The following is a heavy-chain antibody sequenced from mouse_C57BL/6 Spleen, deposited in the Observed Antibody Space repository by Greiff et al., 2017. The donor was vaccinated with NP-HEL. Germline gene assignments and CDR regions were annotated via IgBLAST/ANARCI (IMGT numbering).Heavy chain of an antibody. CDR1: GYTFTDHT. V-gene: IGHV1-78*01. D-gene: IGHD1-1*01. J-gene: IGHJ1*03. CDR3: AREYYYGSSHWYFDV. Sequence: QVQLQQSDAELVKPGASVKISCKVSGYTFTDHTIHWMKQRPEQGLEWIGYIYPRDGSTKYNEKFKGKATLTADKSSSTAYMQRNSLTSEDSAVYFCAREYYYGSSHWYFDVWGTGTTVTVSS. CDR2: IYPRDGST.